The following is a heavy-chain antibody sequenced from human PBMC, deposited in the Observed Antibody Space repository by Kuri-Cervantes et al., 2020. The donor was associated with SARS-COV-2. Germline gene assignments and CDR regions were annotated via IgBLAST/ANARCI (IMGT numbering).Heavy chain of an antibody. V-gene: IGHV3-21*01. Sequence: GESLKISCAASGFTFSDHYMDWVRQAPGKGLEWVSSISSSSSYIYYADSVKGRFTISRDNAKNSLYLQMNSLRAEDTAVYYCARDVNIVVVPAYYYGMDVWGQGTTVTVSS. J-gene: IGHJ6*02. CDR1: GFTFSDHY. CDR2: ISSSSSYI. D-gene: IGHD2-2*01. CDR3: ARDVNIVVVPAYYYGMDV.